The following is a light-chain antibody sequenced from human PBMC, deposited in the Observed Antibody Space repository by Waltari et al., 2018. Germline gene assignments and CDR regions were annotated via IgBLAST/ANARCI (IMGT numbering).Light chain of an antibody. CDR2: KAS. V-gene: IGKV1-5*03. J-gene: IGKJ3*01. Sequence: DIQLTQSPSTLSASVGDRVTITCRASESLGSWLAWYKQKPGKAPKLLIYKASTLENGVPLRFSGSGSGTEFTLTISSLQPDDLATYYCQQYNSYSPFIFGPGTKVDIK. CDR1: ESLGSW. CDR3: QQYNSYSPFI.